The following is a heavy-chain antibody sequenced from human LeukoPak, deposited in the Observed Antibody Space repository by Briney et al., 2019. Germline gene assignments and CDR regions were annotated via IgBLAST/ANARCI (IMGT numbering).Heavy chain of an antibody. D-gene: IGHD6-13*01. CDR1: GFTFSTYA. Sequence: GGSLRLSCAASGFTFSTYAMSWVRQAPGKGLEWVSVISNSGGSTYYADSVKGLFTISRDNSKNTLYLQMNSLRAEDTALYYCATTYTSSWYNYWGQGTPVTVSS. CDR3: ATTYTSSWYNY. V-gene: IGHV3-23*01. J-gene: IGHJ4*02. CDR2: ISNSGGST.